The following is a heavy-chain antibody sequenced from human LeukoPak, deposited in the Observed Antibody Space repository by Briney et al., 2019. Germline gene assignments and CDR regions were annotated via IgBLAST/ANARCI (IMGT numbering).Heavy chain of an antibody. CDR2: INPNSGNT. Sequence: ASVKVSCKASGYTFTGYYMHWVRQAPGQGLEWMGWINPNSGNTGYAQKFQGRVTFTRNTSISTAYMELSSLRSEDTALYYCARRPYCGSTYCSINKNWFDPWGQGTLVTVSS. J-gene: IGHJ5*02. CDR1: GYTFTGYY. D-gene: IGHD2-2*01. CDR3: ARRPYCGSTYCSINKNWFDP. V-gene: IGHV1-8*03.